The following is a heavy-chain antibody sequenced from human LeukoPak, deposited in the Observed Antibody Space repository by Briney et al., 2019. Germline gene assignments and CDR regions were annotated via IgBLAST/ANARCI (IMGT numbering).Heavy chain of an antibody. D-gene: IGHD3-22*01. CDR2: ISSSSSYI. V-gene: IGHV3-21*01. J-gene: IGHJ4*02. Sequence: GGSLRLSCAASGFTFSSYSMNWVRQAPGKWLEWVSSISSSSSYIYYADSVKGRFTISRDNAKNSLYLQMNSLRAEDTAVYYCARDDSSGYIEGEPDYWGQGTLVTVSS. CDR3: ARDDSSGYIEGEPDY. CDR1: GFTFSSYS.